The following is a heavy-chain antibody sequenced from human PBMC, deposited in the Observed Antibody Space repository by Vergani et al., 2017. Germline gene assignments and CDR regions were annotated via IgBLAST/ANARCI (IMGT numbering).Heavy chain of an antibody. Sequence: EMQLVQSGAEVKKPGESLRISCKGSGYSFTSYWISWVRQMPGKGLEWMGRIDPSDSYTNYSPSFQGHVTISADKSISTAYLQWSSLKASDTAMYYCARHGTPGTPAYHIVVVPAAIGGMDVWGQGTTVTVSS. D-gene: IGHD2-2*01. CDR2: IDPSDSYT. CDR3: ARHGTPGTPAYHIVVVPAAIGGMDV. J-gene: IGHJ6*02. V-gene: IGHV5-10-1*03. CDR1: GYSFTSYW.